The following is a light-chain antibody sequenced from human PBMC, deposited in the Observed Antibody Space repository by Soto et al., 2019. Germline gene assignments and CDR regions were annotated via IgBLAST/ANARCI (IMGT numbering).Light chain of an antibody. Sequence: DIQMTQSPSSLSASVGDRDTITCRASQSISNYLNWYQQKPGKAPKLLIYAASSLQSGVPSRFSGSGSGTDFTLTISSLQPEDIATYYCQQSYSTPVFGQGTKLEIK. J-gene: IGKJ2*01. CDR3: QQSYSTPV. CDR1: QSISNY. CDR2: AAS. V-gene: IGKV1-39*01.